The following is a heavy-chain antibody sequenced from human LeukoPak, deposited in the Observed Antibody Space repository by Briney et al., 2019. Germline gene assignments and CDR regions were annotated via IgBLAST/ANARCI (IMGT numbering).Heavy chain of an antibody. Sequence: GGSPRPSCAASGFTFSSYWTSWVSQAPGKGREWVANIKQDGSEKYYVDSVKGRFTISRDNAKTSLYLQMNSLRAEDTAVYYCARDLGFGETPDYWGQGTLVTVSS. J-gene: IGHJ4*02. CDR2: IKQDGSEK. V-gene: IGHV3-7*01. CDR3: ARDLGFGETPDY. CDR1: GFTFSSYW. D-gene: IGHD3-10*01.